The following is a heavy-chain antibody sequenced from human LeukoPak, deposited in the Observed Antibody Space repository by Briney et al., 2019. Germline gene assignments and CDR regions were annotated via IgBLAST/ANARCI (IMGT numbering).Heavy chain of an antibody. J-gene: IGHJ4*02. D-gene: IGHD3-22*01. CDR2: IKSDGGTT. CDR3: TTELDIRPNHY. CDR1: GFTFSNAW. Sequence: GGSLRLSCAASGFTFSNAWMSWVRQTPGKGLEWVGRIKSDGGTTDYAAPVKGRFSISRDDSKNTLYLQMNSLKSEDTAVYYCTTELDIRPNHYWGQGTLVTVSS. V-gene: IGHV3-15*01.